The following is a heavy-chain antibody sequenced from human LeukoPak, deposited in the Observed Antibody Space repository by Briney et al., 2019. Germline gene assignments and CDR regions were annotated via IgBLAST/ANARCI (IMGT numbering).Heavy chain of an antibody. CDR3: ARDGGYSYGLGWFDP. D-gene: IGHD5-18*01. J-gene: IGHJ5*02. V-gene: IGHV4-61*02. CDR2: IYTSGST. Sequence: SETLSLTCTVSGGSISSGSYYWSWIRQPAGKGLEWIGRIYTSGSTNYNPSLKSRVTISVDTSKNQFSLKLSSVTAADTAVYYCARDGGYSYGLGWFDPWGQGTLVTVSS. CDR1: GGSISSGSYY.